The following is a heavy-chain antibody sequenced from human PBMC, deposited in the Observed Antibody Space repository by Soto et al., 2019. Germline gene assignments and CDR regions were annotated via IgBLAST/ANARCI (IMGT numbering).Heavy chain of an antibody. V-gene: IGHV3-30-3*01. CDR1: GFTFSSYA. CDR2: ISYDGGNK. J-gene: IGHJ1*01. Sequence: GGSLRLSCAASGFTFSSYAMHWVRQAPGKGLEWVAVISYDGGNKYYADSVKGRFTISRDNSKNTLYLQMNSLRAEDTAVYYCARDTGSSWYPGPGGGVFQHWGQGTLVTVSS. CDR3: ARDTGSSWYPGPGGGVFQH. D-gene: IGHD6-13*01.